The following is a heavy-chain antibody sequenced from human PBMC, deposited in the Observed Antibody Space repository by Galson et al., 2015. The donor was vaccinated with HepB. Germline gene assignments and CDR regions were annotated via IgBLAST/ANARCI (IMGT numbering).Heavy chain of an antibody. Sequence: SVKVSCKVSGYTLTELSMHWVRQAPGKGLEWMGGFDPEDGETIYAQKFQGRVTMTEDTSTDTAYMELSSLRSEDTAVYYCAIVAGQYSRFDYWGQGTLVTVSS. CDR3: AIVAGQYSRFDY. CDR2: FDPEDGET. V-gene: IGHV1-24*01. D-gene: IGHD6-6*01. J-gene: IGHJ4*02. CDR1: GYTLTELS.